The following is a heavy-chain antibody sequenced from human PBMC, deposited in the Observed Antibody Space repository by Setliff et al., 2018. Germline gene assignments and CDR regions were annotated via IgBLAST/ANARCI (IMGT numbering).Heavy chain of an antibody. V-gene: IGHV1-18*04. CDR3: TRSRGPRVVLAADFDF. CDR1: GFRFTSFG. D-gene: IGHD3-16*01. CDR2: ISPYSGES. Sequence: GASVKVSCKTSGFRFTSFGFSWVRQAPGQGLEWMGWISPYSGESNYAQKFQDRLPVTADTSTKTIYMELRSLTSDDTAVYFCTRSRGPRVVLAADFDFWGQGTLVTVSS. J-gene: IGHJ4*02.